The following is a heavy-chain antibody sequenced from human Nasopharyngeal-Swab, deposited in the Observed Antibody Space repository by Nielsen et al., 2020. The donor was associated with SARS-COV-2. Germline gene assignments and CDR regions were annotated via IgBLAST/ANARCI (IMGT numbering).Heavy chain of an antibody. CDR1: GFTFDDYG. D-gene: IGHD3-3*01. CDR3: ARDGRITIFGVVTADYYGMDV. V-gene: IGHV3-20*04. J-gene: IGHJ6*02. CDR2: INWNGGST. Sequence: LSLTCAASGFTFDDYGMSWVRQAPGKGLEWGSGINWNGGSTGYADSVKGRFTISRDNAKNYLYLQMNSLRAEDTALYYCARDGRITIFGVVTADYYGMDVWGQGTTVTVSS.